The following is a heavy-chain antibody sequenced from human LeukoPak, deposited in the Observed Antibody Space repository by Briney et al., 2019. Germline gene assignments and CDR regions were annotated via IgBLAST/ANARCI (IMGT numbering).Heavy chain of an antibody. CDR3: ARDSRYYXGMDV. Sequence: SETLSLTCTVSGGSISSYYWSWIRQPPGKGLEWIGYIYYSGSTNYNPSLKSRVTISVDTSKNQFSLKLSSVTAADTAVYYCARDSRYYXGMDVWGXXTTVXXSS. V-gene: IGHV4-59*01. CDR2: IYYSGST. J-gene: IGHJ6*02. CDR1: GGSISSYY.